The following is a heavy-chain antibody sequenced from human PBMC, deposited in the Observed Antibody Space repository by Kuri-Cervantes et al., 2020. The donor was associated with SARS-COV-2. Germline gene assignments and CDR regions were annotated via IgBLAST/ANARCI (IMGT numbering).Heavy chain of an antibody. J-gene: IGHJ6*02. Sequence: GESLKIYCAASGFTFSSYEMNWVRQAPGKGLEWVSYISSSGSTIYYADSVKGRFTISRDNAKNSLYLQVNSLRAEDTAVYYCARQGTGYYGSGSYYYYYYGMDVWGQGTTVTVSS. D-gene: IGHD3-10*01. CDR3: ARQGTGYYGSGSYYYYYYGMDV. V-gene: IGHV3-48*03. CDR2: ISSSGSTI. CDR1: GFTFSSYE.